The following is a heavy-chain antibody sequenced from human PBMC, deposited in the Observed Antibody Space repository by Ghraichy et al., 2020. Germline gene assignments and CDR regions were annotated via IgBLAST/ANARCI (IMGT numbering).Heavy chain of an antibody. CDR2: IYYSGTT. D-gene: IGHD5-12*01. CDR1: GASISSSSYF. V-gene: IGHV4-39*01. CDR3: ARSHGLGVAH. Sequence: SETQSLTCTVSGASISSSSYFWGWIRQPPGKGLEWIGSIYYSGTTYDNPSLKSRVTISVDTSKNQFSLKLSSVTAADTAVYYCARSHGLGVAHWSLGTLVTVSS. J-gene: IGHJ4*02.